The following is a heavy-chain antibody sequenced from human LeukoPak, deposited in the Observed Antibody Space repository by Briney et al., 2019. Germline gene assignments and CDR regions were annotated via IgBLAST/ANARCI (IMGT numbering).Heavy chain of an antibody. CDR3: AREVWDRYWYFDL. V-gene: IGHV3-53*01. CDR1: GFTVSGNY. D-gene: IGHD1-26*01. CDR2: ISSGGST. Sequence: GGSLRLSCAASGFTVSGNYMSWVRQAPGKGLEWVSIISSGGSTFYADSVKGRFTISRDNSKNTLYLQMNSLRAEDTAVYYCAREVWDRYWYFDLWGRGTLVTVSS. J-gene: IGHJ2*01.